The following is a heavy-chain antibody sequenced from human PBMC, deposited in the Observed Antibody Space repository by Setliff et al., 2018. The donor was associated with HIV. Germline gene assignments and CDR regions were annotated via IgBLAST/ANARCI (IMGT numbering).Heavy chain of an antibody. CDR2: IKQDGSEK. Sequence: GESLKISCAASGFTFSSYWMSWVRQAPGKGLEWVANIKQDGSEKYYVDSVKGRFTISRDNAKNSLYLQMNSLRAEDTAVYYCARDLRGSGSSIGEDAFDIWGQGTMVTVSS. V-gene: IGHV3-7*01. CDR1: GFTFSSYW. D-gene: IGHD3-10*01. CDR3: ARDLRGSGSSIGEDAFDI. J-gene: IGHJ3*02.